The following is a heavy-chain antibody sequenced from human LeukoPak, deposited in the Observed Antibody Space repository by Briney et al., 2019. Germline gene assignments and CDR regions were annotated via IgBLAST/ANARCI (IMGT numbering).Heavy chain of an antibody. CDR2: ISGSGGST. J-gene: IGHJ3*02. Sequence: GGSLRLSCAVSGFTYSSYAMRWVRQAPGKELEWVSAISGSGGSTYYADSVKGRFTISRDNSKNTLHLQMNSLRAEDTAVYYCAKGIYGDYVYRGAFDIWGQGTMVTVSS. CDR3: AKGIYGDYVYRGAFDI. V-gene: IGHV3-23*01. CDR1: GFTYSSYA. D-gene: IGHD4-17*01.